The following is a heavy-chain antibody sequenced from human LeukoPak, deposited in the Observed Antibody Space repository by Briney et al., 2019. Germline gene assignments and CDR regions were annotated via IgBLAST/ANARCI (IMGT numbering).Heavy chain of an antibody. J-gene: IGHJ6*03. CDR1: GDSISTSSYY. V-gene: IGHV4-39*01. CDR3: ARHKDYYYSYMDV. Sequence: PSETLSLTCSVSGDSISTSSYYWGWIRQPPGKGLEWIGTIYYSGSTYYNPSLTSRVTISVDTSKNQFSLKLSSVTAADTAVYYCARHKDYYYSYMDVWGKGTTVTVSS. CDR2: IYYSGST.